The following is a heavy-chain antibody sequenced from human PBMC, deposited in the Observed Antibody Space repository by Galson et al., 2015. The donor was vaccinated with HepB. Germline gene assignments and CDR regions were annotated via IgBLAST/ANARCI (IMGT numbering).Heavy chain of an antibody. CDR3: ARVSTDFWSGYYALDY. CDR1: GGSISSGGYY. CDR2: IYYSGST. J-gene: IGHJ4*02. Sequence: VSGGSISSGGYYWSWIRQHPGKGLEWIGYIYYSGSTYYNASLKSRVTISVDTSKNQFSLKLSSVTAADTAVYYCARVSTDFWSGYYALDYWGQGTLVTVSS. V-gene: IGHV4-31*02. D-gene: IGHD3-3*01.